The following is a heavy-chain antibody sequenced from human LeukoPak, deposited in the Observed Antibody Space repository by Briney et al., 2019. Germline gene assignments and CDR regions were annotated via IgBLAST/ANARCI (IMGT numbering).Heavy chain of an antibody. Sequence: SGTLSLTCAVYGGSFSGYYWSWIRQPPGKGLERIGEINHSGSTNYNPSLKSRVTISVDTSKNQFSLKLSSVTAADTAVYYCARGEYSYGSFDYWGQGTLVTVSS. V-gene: IGHV4-34*01. D-gene: IGHD5-18*01. J-gene: IGHJ4*02. CDR2: INHSGST. CDR3: ARGEYSYGSFDY. CDR1: GGSFSGYY.